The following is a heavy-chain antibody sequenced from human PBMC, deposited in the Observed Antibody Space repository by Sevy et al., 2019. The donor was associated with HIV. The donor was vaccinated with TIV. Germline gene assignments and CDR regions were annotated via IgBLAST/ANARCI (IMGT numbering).Heavy chain of an antibody. CDR3: ARLFFAGSYRDDAFDI. J-gene: IGHJ3*02. D-gene: IGHD1-26*01. Sequence: GGSLRLSCAASGFTFSSYSMNWVRQAPGKGLEWVSYISSSSSTIYYADSVKGRFTISRDNAKNSLYLQMNSLRAEDTAVYYCARLFFAGSYRDDAFDIWGQGTMVTVSS. V-gene: IGHV3-48*01. CDR1: GFTFSSYS. CDR2: ISSSSSTI.